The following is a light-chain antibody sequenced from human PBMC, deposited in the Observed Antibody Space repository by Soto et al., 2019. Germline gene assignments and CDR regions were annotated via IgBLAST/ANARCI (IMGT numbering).Light chain of an antibody. CDR2: AAS. V-gene: IGKV1-27*01. CDR1: HDIDNF. J-gene: IGKJ1*01. Sequence: GDKVTITCRASHDIDNFLAWYHQKPGEVPKLLIYAASTLESGASSRFSGSGAGTVFTLTISSLQPEDVGSYYCKRYDSVPRTFGQGTKVEVK. CDR3: KRYDSVPRT.